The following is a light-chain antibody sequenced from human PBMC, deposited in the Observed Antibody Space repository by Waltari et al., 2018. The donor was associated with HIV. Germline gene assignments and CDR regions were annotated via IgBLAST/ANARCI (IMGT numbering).Light chain of an antibody. V-gene: IGLV2-14*01. CDR1: SSDVGAYNF. Sequence: QSALTQPASVSGSPGQSITISCTGTSSDVGAYNFVSWYQQYPAQAPKLMIYEVSNRRSGVSDRFSGSKSDNAASLTISGLQAEDEAEYYCSSYTSSNAYVVFGGGTKLTVL. CDR2: EVS. CDR3: SSYTSSNAYVV. J-gene: IGLJ2*01.